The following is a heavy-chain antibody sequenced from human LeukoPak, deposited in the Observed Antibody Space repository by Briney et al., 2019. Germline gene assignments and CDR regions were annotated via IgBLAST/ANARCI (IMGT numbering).Heavy chain of an antibody. CDR2: IYPGDSDT. V-gene: IGHV5-51*01. J-gene: IGHJ4*02. CDR1: GYSFTNYW. Sequence: GESLKNSCKGSGYSFTNYWIGWVRQMPGKGLEWMGIIYPGDSDTKYSPSFQGQVTISADKSISTAYLQWSSLKASDTAMYYCARGAGVVGTTYFDYWAREPWSPSPQ. D-gene: IGHD3-22*01. CDR3: ARGAGVVGTTYFDY.